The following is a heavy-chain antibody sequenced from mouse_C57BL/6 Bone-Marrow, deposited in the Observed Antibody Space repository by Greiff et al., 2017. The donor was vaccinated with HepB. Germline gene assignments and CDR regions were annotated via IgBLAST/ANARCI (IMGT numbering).Heavy chain of an antibody. V-gene: IGHV10-1*01. D-gene: IGHD2-3*01. J-gene: IGHJ4*01. Sequence: EVMLVESGGGLVQPKGSLKLSCAASGFSFNTYAMNWVRQAPGKGLEWVARIRSKSNNYATYYADSVKDRFTISRDDSESMLYLQMNNLKTEDTAMYYCVRPLYDGYPYYAMDYWGQGTSVTVSS. CDR2: IRSKSNNYAT. CDR3: VRPLYDGYPYYAMDY. CDR1: GFSFNTYA.